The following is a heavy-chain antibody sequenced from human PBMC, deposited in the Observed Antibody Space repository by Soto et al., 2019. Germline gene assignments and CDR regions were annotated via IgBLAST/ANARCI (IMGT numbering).Heavy chain of an antibody. D-gene: IGHD2-2*01. CDR1: GFTFSSYA. CDR2: ISGSGGST. Sequence: GGSLRLSCAASGFTFSSYAMSWVRQAPGKGLEWVSAISGSGGSTYYADSVKGRFTISRDNSKNTLYLQMNSLRAEDTAVYYCAKTKVVPAAMGYSGYHNLDYWGQGTLVTVSS. V-gene: IGHV3-23*01. CDR3: AKTKVVPAAMGYSGYHNLDY. J-gene: IGHJ4*02.